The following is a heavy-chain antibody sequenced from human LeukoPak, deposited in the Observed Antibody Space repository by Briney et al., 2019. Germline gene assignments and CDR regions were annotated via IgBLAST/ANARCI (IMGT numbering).Heavy chain of an antibody. V-gene: IGHV3-9*01. CDR3: AKDLGATGTTHYYYGMDV. CDR2: ISWNSGSI. CDR1: GFTFDDYA. Sequence: PGGSLRLSCAASGFTFDDYAMHWVRQAPGKGLEWVSGISWNSGSIGYADSVKGRFTISRDNSKNTLYLQMNSLRAEDTAVYYCAKDLGATGTTHYYYGMDVWGQGTTVTVSS. J-gene: IGHJ6*02. D-gene: IGHD1-1*01.